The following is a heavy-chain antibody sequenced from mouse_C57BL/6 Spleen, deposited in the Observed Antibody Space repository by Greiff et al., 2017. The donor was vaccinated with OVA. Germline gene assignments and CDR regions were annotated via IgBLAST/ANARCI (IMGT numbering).Heavy chain of an antibody. CDR3: ARDGGYAWFAD. CDR2: IDPTSGST. Sequence: QVQLQQPGAELVKPGTSVKLSCKASGYTFTSYWMHWVKQRPGQGLEWIGMIDPTSGSTNYNEKFKSKATLTVEKSSSTAYMQLSSLTSEDSAVYYGARDGGYAWFADWGQGTLVTVAA. V-gene: IGHV1-64*01. D-gene: IGHD2-2*01. CDR1: GYTFTSYW. J-gene: IGHJ3*01.